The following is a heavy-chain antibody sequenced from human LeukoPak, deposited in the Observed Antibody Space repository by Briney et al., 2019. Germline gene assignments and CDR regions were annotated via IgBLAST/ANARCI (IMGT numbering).Heavy chain of an antibody. CDR2: IKEDGSQK. J-gene: IGHJ4*02. CDR3: TRDRAYSTFDY. V-gene: IGHV3-7*01. CDR1: GFTFSRAW. D-gene: IGHD4-11*01. Sequence: PGGSLRLSCAASGFTFSRAWMAWVRQAPGKGLEWVANIKEDGSQKNYVDSVKGRFTISRDNARDSVYLQMNSLRVEDTAVYYCTRDRAYSTFDYWGQGSLLTVSS.